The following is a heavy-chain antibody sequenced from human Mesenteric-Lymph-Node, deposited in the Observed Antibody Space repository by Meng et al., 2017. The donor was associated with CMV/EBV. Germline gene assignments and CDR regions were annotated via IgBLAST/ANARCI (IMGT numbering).Heavy chain of an antibody. J-gene: IGHJ6*02. V-gene: IGHV5-51*01. D-gene: IGHD2-2*02. CDR1: GYTFTGYW. CDR3: ARLFCSSTSCYSRVWDYYYGLDV. CDR2: IYPGDSDT. Sequence: KVSCKASGYTFTGYWIAWVRQMPGKGLEWMGVIYPGDSDTTYSPSFQGQVTISADKSISTAYLQWSSLKASDTAMYYCARLFCSSTSCYSRVWDYYYGLDVWGQGTAVTVSS.